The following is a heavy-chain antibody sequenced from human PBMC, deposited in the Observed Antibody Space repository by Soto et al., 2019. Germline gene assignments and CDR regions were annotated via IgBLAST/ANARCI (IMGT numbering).Heavy chain of an antibody. CDR3: ARGNYGGNSDYYYGMDV. CDR2: INHSGST. CDR1: GGSFSGYY. J-gene: IGHJ6*02. V-gene: IGHV4-34*01. Sequence: SETLSLTCAVYGGSFSGYYWSWIRQPPGKELEWIGEINHSGSTNYNPSLKSRVTISVDTSKNQFSLKLSSVTAADTAVYYCARGNYGGNSDYYYGMDVWGQGTTVTVSS. D-gene: IGHD4-17*01.